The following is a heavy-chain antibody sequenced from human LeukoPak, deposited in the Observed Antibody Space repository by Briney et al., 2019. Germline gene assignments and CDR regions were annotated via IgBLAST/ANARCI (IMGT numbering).Heavy chain of an antibody. Sequence: GRSLRLSCAASGFTFSSYGMHWVRQAPGKGLEWVAVISYDGSNKYYADSVKGRFTISRDNSKNTLYLQMNSLRAEDTAVYYCARHDWLDPWGRGTLVTVSS. CDR2: ISYDGSNK. V-gene: IGHV3-30*03. J-gene: IGHJ5*02. CDR3: ARHDWLDP. CDR1: GFTFSSYG.